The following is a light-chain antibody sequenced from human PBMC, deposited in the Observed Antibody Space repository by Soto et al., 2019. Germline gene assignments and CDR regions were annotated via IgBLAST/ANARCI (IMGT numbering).Light chain of an antibody. J-gene: IGLJ3*02. CDR1: RNDIGTYNL. CDR2: EGN. Sequence: QSVLIQPASVSESPGQSISISCGGGRNDIGTYNLVSWYQQHPGKAPKLIIYEGNKRPSGVSNRFSGSRSGNTASLTISGLQAEDEADYYCGSYTDGSSLLFGGGTKLTVL. CDR3: GSYTDGSSLL. V-gene: IGLV2-23*01.